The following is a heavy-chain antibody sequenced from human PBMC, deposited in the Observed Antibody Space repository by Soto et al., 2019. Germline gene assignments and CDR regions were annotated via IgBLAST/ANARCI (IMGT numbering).Heavy chain of an antibody. CDR1: GESISSGGYS. D-gene: IGHD6-19*01. CDR3: ASSVDSSGWHDAFNI. J-gene: IGHJ3*02. Sequence: SETLSLTCSVSGESISSGGYSWSWIRQPPGGGLEWLGYIYHSGTTYSNPSLQSRLTMSVDRSKNEFSLNLNSVTAADTALYYCASSVDSSGWHDAFNIWGRGTLVTASS. CDR2: IYHSGTT. V-gene: IGHV4-30-2*01.